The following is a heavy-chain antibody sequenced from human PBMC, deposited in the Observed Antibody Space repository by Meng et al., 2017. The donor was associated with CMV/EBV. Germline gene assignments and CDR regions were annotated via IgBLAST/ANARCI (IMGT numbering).Heavy chain of an antibody. Sequence: ASVKVSCKASGYTFTSYGISWVRQAPGQGLEWMGWISAYNGNTNYAQKLQGRVTMTTDTSTSTAYMELRSLRSDDTAVHYCARDGLPVNPILRDIVVVPAAPAEYWGQGTLVTVSS. CDR2: ISAYNGNT. CDR1: GYTFTSYG. CDR3: ARDGLPVNPILRDIVVVPAAPAEY. V-gene: IGHV1-18*01. D-gene: IGHD2-2*01. J-gene: IGHJ4*02.